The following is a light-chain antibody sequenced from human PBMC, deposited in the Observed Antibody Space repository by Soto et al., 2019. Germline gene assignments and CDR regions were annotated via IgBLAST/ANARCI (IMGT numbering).Light chain of an antibody. CDR1: SSDFGGYNY. CDR3: SSYTSSSTPYV. V-gene: IGLV2-14*01. CDR2: DVS. J-gene: IGLJ1*01. Sequence: QSALTQPASVSGSPGQSITISCTGTSSDFGGYNYVSWCQQHPGKAPKLMIYDVSNRPSGVSNRFSGSKSGNTASLTISGLQAEDEADYYCSSYTSSSTPYVFGTGTKVTVL.